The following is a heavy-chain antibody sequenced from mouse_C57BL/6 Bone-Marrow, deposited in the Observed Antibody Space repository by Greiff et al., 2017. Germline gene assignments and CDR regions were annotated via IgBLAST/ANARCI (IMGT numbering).Heavy chain of an antibody. V-gene: IGHV1-69*01. CDR3: ARSEIPRYAMDY. CDR2: IDPSDSYT. CDR1: GYTFTSYW. J-gene: IGHJ4*01. Sequence: QVQLQQPGAELVMPGASVKLSCKASGYTFTSYWMHWVKQRPGQGLEWIGEIDPSDSYTNYNQKFKGKSTLTVDKSSSTAYMQLSSLTSVDSAVYYCARSEIPRYAMDYWGQGTSVTVSS.